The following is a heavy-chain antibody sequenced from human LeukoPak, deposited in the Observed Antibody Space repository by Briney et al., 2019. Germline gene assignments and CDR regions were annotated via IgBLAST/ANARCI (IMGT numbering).Heavy chain of an antibody. Sequence: ASVKVSCKTSGYTFTTYDINWVRQASGQGLEWMGWMNPNSGSTGYAQEFHGRATFTRDTSTGTAYMELSSLRSGDTAVYYCARGASRSFDKWGQGSLVTVSS. J-gene: IGHJ4*02. CDR1: GYTFTTYD. CDR2: MNPNSGST. V-gene: IGHV1-8*03. CDR3: ARGASRSFDK.